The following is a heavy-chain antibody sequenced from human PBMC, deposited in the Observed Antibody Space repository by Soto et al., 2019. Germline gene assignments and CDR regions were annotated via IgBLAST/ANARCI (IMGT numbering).Heavy chain of an antibody. J-gene: IGHJ4*02. V-gene: IGHV6-1*01. D-gene: IGHD2-15*01. CDR1: GDSVSSNYVT. CDR2: TYYRSKWDN. CDR3: ARATSGRFDY. Sequence: SQTLSLTCAISGDSVSSNYVTWNCIMHSPSRGLEWLGRTYYRSKWDNDYRMSVKSRISINPDTSKNQFSLQLNSVSPEDTAVYYCARATSGRFDYWGQGTLVTVSS.